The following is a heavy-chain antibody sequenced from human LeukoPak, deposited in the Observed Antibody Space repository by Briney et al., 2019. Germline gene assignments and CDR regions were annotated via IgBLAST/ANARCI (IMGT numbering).Heavy chain of an antibody. CDR1: GGSISSGAYY. V-gene: IGHV4-30-4*01. J-gene: IGHJ4*02. Sequence: SETLSLTCTVSGGSISSGAYYWSWIRQPPGKGLEWIGYIYYSGSTHYNSSLKSRVSISVDTSKNQFSLNLNSVTAADTAVYYCASLLRTVYAVDYWGQGTLVTVSS. CDR3: ASLLRTVYAVDY. D-gene: IGHD2-8*01. CDR2: IYYSGST.